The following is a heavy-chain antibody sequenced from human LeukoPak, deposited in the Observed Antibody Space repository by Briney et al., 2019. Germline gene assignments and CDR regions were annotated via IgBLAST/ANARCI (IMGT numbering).Heavy chain of an antibody. J-gene: IGHJ4*02. Sequence: SETLSLTCAVYGGSFSGYYWSWIRQPPGKGLEWIGEINHSGSTNYNPSLKSRVTISVDTSKNQFSLKLSSVTAADTAVYCCARVRTYCTNGVCHPLSFDYWGQGTLVTVSS. CDR1: GGSFSGYY. D-gene: IGHD2-8*01. CDR2: INHSGST. V-gene: IGHV4-34*01. CDR3: ARVRTYCTNGVCHPLSFDY.